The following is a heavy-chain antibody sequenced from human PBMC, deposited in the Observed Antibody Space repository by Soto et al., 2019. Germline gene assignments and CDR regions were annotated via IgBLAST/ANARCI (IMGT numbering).Heavy chain of an antibody. J-gene: IGHJ4*02. CDR1: GFIFSNCW. V-gene: IGHV3-74*01. Sequence: EVQLVESGGGLVQPGGSLRLSCTASGFIFSNCWMHWVRQAPGKGLVWVSVINPDGSVTKYADSVRGRFTISRDNAKNTLYLQMNSLRAEDTAVYYCAGVSGGNWGQGTLVTVSS. CDR2: INPDGSVT. CDR3: AGVSGGN.